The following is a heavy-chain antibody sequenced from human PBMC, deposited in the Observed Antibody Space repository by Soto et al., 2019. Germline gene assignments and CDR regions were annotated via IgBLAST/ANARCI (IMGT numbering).Heavy chain of an antibody. Sequence: QVQLVQSGAEMKQPGASVKLSCQASGYIFIHCFMHWVRQAPGQGLEWMGGINPSSGTTTYAKKFQGRVNVTRDTSPSTVYMELSSLGSGDTAMYYCARSLGETTSLFDYWGQGSLVTVSA. CDR3: ARSLGETTSLFDY. V-gene: IGHV1-46*01. J-gene: IGHJ4*02. CDR1: GYIFIHCF. CDR2: INPSSGTT. D-gene: IGHD1-26*01.